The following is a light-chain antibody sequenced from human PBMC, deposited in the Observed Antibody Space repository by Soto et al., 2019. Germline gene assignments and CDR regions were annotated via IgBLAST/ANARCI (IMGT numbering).Light chain of an antibody. CDR1: QGISSY. CDR2: DAS. J-gene: IGKJ5*01. CDR3: QQYHTSSIT. V-gene: IGKV1-9*01. Sequence: DIQLTQSPSSLSASVGDRVSITCRASQGISSYLAWYQQKPGKAPNLLIYDASTLERGVPSRFSGTGSGTEFTLTIDRLQPDDFATYYCQQYHTSSITFGQGTRLEIK.